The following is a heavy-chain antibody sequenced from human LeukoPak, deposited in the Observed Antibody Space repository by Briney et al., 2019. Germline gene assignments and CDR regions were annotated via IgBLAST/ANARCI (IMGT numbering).Heavy chain of an antibody. CDR2: IRYDGSNK. D-gene: IGHD6-13*01. J-gene: IGHJ4*02. CDR3: AKGRTRNLTAAGTGDY. V-gene: IGHV3-30*02. CDR1: GFTFSSYG. Sequence: GGSLRLSFAASGFTFSSYGMHWVRQAPGKGLEWVAFIRYDGSNKYYADSVKGRFTISRDNSKNTLYLQMNSLRAEDTAVYYCAKGRTRNLTAAGTGDYWGQGTLVTVSS.